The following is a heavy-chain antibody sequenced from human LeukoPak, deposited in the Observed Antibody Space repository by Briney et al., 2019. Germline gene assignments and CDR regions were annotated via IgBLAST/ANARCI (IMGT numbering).Heavy chain of an antibody. CDR2: ISSNGGST. V-gene: IGHV3-64*01. CDR3: GRDLDWGAFDH. J-gene: IGHJ4*02. CDR1: GFTFSSYA. Sequence: GGSLRLSCAASGFTFSSYAMHWVRQAPGKGLEYVSAISSNGGSTYYANSVKGRFTISRDNSKNALYLQMNSLRAEDTAVYYCGRDLDWGAFDHWGQGTLVTVSS. D-gene: IGHD3-9*01.